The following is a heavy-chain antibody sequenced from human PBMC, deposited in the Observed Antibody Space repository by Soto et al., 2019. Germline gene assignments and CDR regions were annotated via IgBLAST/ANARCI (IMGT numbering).Heavy chain of an antibody. V-gene: IGHV4-34*01. CDR1: GGSFSGYY. Sequence: SETLSLTCAVYGGSFSGYYWSWIRQPQGKGLEWIGEINHSGSTNYNPSLKSRFTISVDTSKNQFSLKLSSVNAADTAVYYCARFPRYSGSYYYYYGMDVWGQGTTVTVSS. D-gene: IGHD1-26*01. J-gene: IGHJ6*02. CDR3: ARFPRYSGSYYYYYGMDV. CDR2: INHSGST.